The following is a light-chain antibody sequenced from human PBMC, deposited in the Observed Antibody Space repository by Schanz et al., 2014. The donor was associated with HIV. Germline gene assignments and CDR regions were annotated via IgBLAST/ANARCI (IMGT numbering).Light chain of an antibody. J-gene: IGLJ3*02. V-gene: IGLV2-14*03. CDR3: TSYTTNRTVA. Sequence: QSALTQPASVSGSPGQSITIPCTGTSSDVGGYNYVAWYQQHPGKAPKLIIYDVNNRPSGVSDRFSGSKSANTASLAISGLQADDEGDYYCTSYTTNRTVAFGGGTKLTVL. CDR2: DVN. CDR1: SSDVGGYNY.